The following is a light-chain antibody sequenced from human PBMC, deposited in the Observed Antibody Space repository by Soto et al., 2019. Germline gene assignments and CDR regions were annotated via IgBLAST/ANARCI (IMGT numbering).Light chain of an antibody. CDR1: QSVSSAY. Sequence: EIVLTQSPGTLSLSPGERATLSCRASQSVSSAYLVWYQHKPGQPPTLLIYAASSRVTGIPDRLSGSGSGTDFTLTISRLEPEDVAVYYCAHYGSCSTWTFGQGTKVEIK. CDR3: AHYGSCSTWT. V-gene: IGKV3-20*01. J-gene: IGKJ1*01. CDR2: AAS.